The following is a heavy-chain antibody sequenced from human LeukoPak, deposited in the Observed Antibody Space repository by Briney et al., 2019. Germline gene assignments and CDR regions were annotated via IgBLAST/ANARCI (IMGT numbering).Heavy chain of an antibody. CDR1: GGSISSSSYY. D-gene: IGHD6-13*01. CDR3: ARGEQLFDY. V-gene: IGHV4-39*01. CDR2: IFYSGST. Sequence: PSETLSLTCTVSGGSISSSSYYWGWIRQPPGKGLEWIGSIFYSGSTFYNPSLKSRVTMSVDTSKNQFCLRLSSVTAADTAVYYCARGEQLFDYWGQGTLVTVSS. J-gene: IGHJ4*02.